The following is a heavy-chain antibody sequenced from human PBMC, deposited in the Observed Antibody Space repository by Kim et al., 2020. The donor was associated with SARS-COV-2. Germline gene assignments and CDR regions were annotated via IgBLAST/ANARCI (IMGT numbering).Heavy chain of an antibody. V-gene: IGHV1-58*01. CDR1: GFTFTSSA. Sequence: SVKVSCKASGFTFTSSAVQWVRQARGQRLEWIGWIVVGSGNTNYAQKFQERVTISRDMSTSTAHMELSSLRSEDTAVYYCAAHSGSYRGGLDYWGQGTLVTVSS. J-gene: IGHJ4*02. CDR2: IVVGSGNT. D-gene: IGHD1-26*01. CDR3: AAHSGSYRGGLDY.